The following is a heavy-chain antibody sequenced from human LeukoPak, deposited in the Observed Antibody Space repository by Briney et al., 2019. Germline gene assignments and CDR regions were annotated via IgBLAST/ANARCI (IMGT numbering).Heavy chain of an antibody. CDR2: IYTGGST. D-gene: IGHD6-19*01. CDR1: GFSVSSNY. J-gene: IGHJ4*02. V-gene: IGHV3-66*02. CDR3: ARDKLGSGYSSDFDY. Sequence: AGGSLRLSCAASGFSVSSNYMNWVRQAPGKGLEWVSAIYTGGSTYYADSVKGRFTISRDNFKNTLYLQMNSLRAGDTAVYYCARDKLGSGYSSDFDYWGQGTLVTVSS.